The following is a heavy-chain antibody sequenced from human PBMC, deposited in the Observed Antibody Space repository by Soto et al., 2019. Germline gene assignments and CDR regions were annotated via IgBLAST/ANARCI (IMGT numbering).Heavy chain of an antibody. CDR2: ISYDGSNK. Sequence: QVQLVESGGGVVQPGRSLRLSCAASGFTFSSYAMHWVRQAPGKGLEWVAVISYDGSNKYYADSVKGRFTISRDNSKNTLYLQMNSLRAEDTAVYYCASTYYDYGDYWGQGTLVTVSS. V-gene: IGHV3-30-3*01. D-gene: IGHD3-10*01. J-gene: IGHJ4*02. CDR3: ASTYYDYGDY. CDR1: GFTFSSYA.